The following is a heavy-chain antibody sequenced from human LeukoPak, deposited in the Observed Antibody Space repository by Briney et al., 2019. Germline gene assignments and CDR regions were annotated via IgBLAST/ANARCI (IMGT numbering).Heavy chain of an antibody. CDR3: ATLVGANRAFDI. CDR1: GFTFSSYG. D-gene: IGHD1-26*01. CDR2: ISYDGSNK. V-gene: IGHV3-30*03. Sequence: PGGSLRLSCAASGFTFSSYGMHWVRQAPGKGLEWVAVISYDGSNKYYADSVKGRFTISRGNSKNTLYLQMNSLRAEDTAVYYCATLVGANRAFDIWGQGTMVTASS. J-gene: IGHJ3*02.